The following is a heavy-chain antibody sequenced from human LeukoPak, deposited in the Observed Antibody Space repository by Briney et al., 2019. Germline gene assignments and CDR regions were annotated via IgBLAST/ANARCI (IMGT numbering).Heavy chain of an antibody. CDR2: INPNSGGT. D-gene: IGHD3-22*01. V-gene: IGHV1-2*02. CDR1: GYTFTGYY. Sequence: ASVKVSCKASGYTFTGYYMHWVRQAPGQGLEWMGWINPNSGGTKYAQKFQGRVTMTRDTSISTAYMELSRLRSDDTAVYYCARGPYYDSSGYYANFDYWGQGTLVTVSS. J-gene: IGHJ4*02. CDR3: ARGPYYDSSGYYANFDY.